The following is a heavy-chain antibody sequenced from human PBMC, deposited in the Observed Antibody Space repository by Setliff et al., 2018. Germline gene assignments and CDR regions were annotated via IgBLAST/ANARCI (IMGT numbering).Heavy chain of an antibody. CDR3: AREVVGAPSTFDI. CDR1: GFTFSDYY. Sequence: GGSLSLSCAASGFTFSDYYMTWIRQAPGKGLEWVSYIGRGGNTIYYADSVKGRFTISRDNARDSLFLQMSSLRAEDTAVYYCAREVVGAPSTFDIWGQGTMVTVSS. CDR2: IGRGGNTI. J-gene: IGHJ3*02. D-gene: IGHD1-26*01. V-gene: IGHV3-11*04.